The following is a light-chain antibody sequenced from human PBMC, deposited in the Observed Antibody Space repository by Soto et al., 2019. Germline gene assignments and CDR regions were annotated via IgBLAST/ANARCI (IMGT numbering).Light chain of an antibody. CDR1: SSDIGGYNC. CDR3: RSCTSSSTPVV. J-gene: IGLJ2*01. V-gene: IGLV2-14*03. Sequence: QSALTQPASVSGSPGQSIAISCTGTSSDIGGYNCVSWYQHHPGKAPNLTIYDVASRPSGISNRFSGSKSGNTASLTISGLQAEDEADYYCRSCTSSSTPVVFGGGTKLPVL. CDR2: DVA.